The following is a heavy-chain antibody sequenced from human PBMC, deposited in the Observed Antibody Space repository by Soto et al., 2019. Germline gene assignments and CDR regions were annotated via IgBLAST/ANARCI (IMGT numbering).Heavy chain of an antibody. Sequence: QVQLEQSGAEVKKPGSSVKISCKASGGTLSDHGVSWLRQAPGQGLEWVGGTIPVFNTAKYAPKFQGRVTIAADNSRNIASMELGSLRSDDTAFYSCARCFYGSVNYYTGPSAFDIWGQGTLVIVSS. V-gene: IGHV1-69*06. J-gene: IGHJ3*02. D-gene: IGHD3-10*01. CDR2: TIPVFNTA. CDR3: ARCFYGSVNYYTGPSAFDI. CDR1: GGTLSDHG.